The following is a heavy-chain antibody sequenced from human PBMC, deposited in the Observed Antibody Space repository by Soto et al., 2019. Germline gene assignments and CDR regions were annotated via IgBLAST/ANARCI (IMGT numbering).Heavy chain of an antibody. Sequence: SVKVCNTAFGGSISSYAICWVRQAAGQGLEWMGGIIPVFGTANYAQKFQGRVTITADKSTSTAYMELRSLRSDDTAVYYCARVRKVFYCSGRHTVDYYYYGMDVWGQGTTVTVSS. CDR2: IIPVFGTA. D-gene: IGHD3-10*01. CDR3: ARVRKVFYCSGRHTVDYYYYGMDV. J-gene: IGHJ6*02. CDR1: GGSISSYA. V-gene: IGHV1-69*06.